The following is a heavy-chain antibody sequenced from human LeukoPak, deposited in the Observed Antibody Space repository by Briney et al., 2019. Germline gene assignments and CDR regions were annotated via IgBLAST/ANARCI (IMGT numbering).Heavy chain of an antibody. CDR2: ISGSGGST. J-gene: IGHJ4*02. CDR1: GFTFSIYA. Sequence: GGSLRLSCAASGFTFSIYAMSWVRQAPGKGLEWVSAISGSGGSTYYADSVKGRFTISRDNSKNTLYLQMNSLRAEDTAVYYCAKDRHDYGDYFDYWGQGTLVTVSS. CDR3: AKDRHDYGDYFDY. V-gene: IGHV3-23*01. D-gene: IGHD4-17*01.